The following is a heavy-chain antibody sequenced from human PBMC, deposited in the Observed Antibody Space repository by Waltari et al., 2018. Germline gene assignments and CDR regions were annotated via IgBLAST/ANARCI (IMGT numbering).Heavy chain of an antibody. J-gene: IGHJ4*02. D-gene: IGHD3-10*01. CDR2: ISYDGSNK. Sequence: QVQLVESGGGVVQPGRSLRLSCAASGFTFRTYSMHWVRQAPGKGLGWVAFISYDGSNKYYADSVKGRFTISRDNSENTMYLEMNSLRAEDTAVFYCAREQYELLWELDYWGQGTLVTVSS. V-gene: IGHV3-30-3*01. CDR3: AREQYELLWELDY. CDR1: GFTFRTYS.